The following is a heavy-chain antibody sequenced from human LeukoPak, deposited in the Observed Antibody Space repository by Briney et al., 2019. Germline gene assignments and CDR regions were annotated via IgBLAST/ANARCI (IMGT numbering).Heavy chain of an antibody. D-gene: IGHD3-22*01. V-gene: IGHV3-30*19. CDR2: IWYDGSNK. CDR3: ARAYYYDRNYNFDY. CDR1: GFTFSSYG. Sequence: PGGSLRLSCAASGFTFSSYGMHWVRQAPGKGLEWVAVIWYDGSNKYYADSVKGRFTISRDNSKNTLYLQMNSLRAEDTAVYYCARAYYYDRNYNFDYWGQGTLVTVSS. J-gene: IGHJ4*02.